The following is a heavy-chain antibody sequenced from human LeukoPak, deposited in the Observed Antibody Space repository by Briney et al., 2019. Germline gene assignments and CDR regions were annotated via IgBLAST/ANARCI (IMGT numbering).Heavy chain of an antibody. CDR3: ARDPIRRDGYSR. Sequence: PGGSLRFSCAASGFTFSSYSMNWVRQAPGKGLEWVSSISSSSSYIYYADSVKGRFTISRDNAKNSLYLQMNSLRAEDTAVYYCARDPIRRDGYSRWGQGTLVTVSS. V-gene: IGHV3-21*01. J-gene: IGHJ4*02. D-gene: IGHD5-24*01. CDR1: GFTFSSYS. CDR2: ISSSSSYI.